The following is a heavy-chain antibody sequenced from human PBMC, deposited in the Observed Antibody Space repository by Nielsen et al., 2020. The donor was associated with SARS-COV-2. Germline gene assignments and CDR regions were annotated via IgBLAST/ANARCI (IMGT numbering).Heavy chain of an antibody. CDR1: GFTFSSYW. CDR3: ARRSIGSAPYYFDY. CDR2: VDSDETIT. V-gene: IGHV3-74*01. J-gene: IGHJ4*02. D-gene: IGHD2-15*01. Sequence: GGSLRLSCSASGFTFSSYWMPWVRQVPGEGLVWVSRVDSDETITTYADSVKGRFTISRDNAKNTLYLQMNSLRAEDTAVYYCARRSIGSAPYYFDYWGQGTLVTVSS.